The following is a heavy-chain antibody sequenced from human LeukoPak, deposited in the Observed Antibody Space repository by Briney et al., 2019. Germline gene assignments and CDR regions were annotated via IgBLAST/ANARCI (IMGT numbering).Heavy chain of an antibody. D-gene: IGHD5-24*01. CDR1: GGSINNGGYY. CDR3: ARNRDGYNSFDY. CDR2: IYYSGSS. J-gene: IGHJ4*02. V-gene: IGHV4-31*03. Sequence: SQTLSLTCTVSGGSINNGGYYWSWIRQHPGKGLEWIGYIYYSGSSYYNPSLRSRVTISVDTSKNHFSLKLSSVTAADTAVYYCARNRDGYNSFDYWGQGALVTVSS.